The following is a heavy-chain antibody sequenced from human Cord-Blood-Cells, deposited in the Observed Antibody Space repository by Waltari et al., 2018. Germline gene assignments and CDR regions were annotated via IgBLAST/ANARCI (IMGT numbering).Heavy chain of an antibody. V-gene: IGHV3-30*18. CDR3: AKIPELMAAGTDYYYYMDV. J-gene: IGHJ6*03. Sequence: QVQLVESGGGVVQPGRSLRLSCAASGFTFSSYGMHWVRQAPGQGLEWVAVISYDGSNKYYADSVKGRFTISRDNSKNTLYLQMNSLRAEDTAVYYCAKIPELMAAGTDYYYYMDVWGKGTTVTVSS. D-gene: IGHD6-13*01. CDR1: GFTFSSYG. CDR2: ISYDGSNK.